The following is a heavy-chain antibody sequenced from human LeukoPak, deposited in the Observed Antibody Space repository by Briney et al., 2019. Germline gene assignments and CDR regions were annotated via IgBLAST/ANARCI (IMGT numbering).Heavy chain of an antibody. CDR3: ARVTYDSSGYYYGRIAGNYYYYYMDV. CDR1: GYPFTNYA. J-gene: IGHJ6*03. V-gene: IGHV7-4-1*02. CDR2: LNTGTGNP. Sequence: ASVKVSCKTSGYPFTNYAINWVRQAPGQGLEFMGWLNTGTGNPTYAQAFTGRFVFSLDTSVSTAYLQISSLKAEDTAVYYCARVTYDSSGYYYGRIAGNYYYYYMDVWGKGTTVTVSS. D-gene: IGHD3-22*01.